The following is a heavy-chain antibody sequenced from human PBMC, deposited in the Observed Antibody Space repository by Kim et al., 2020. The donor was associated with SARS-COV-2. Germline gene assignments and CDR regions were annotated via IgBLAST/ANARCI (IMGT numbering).Heavy chain of an antibody. V-gene: IGHV3-30*02. J-gene: IGHJ1*01. CDR3: AKAARQSSYWNTPGYFQH. D-gene: IGHD1-1*01. Sequence: GKGRVTITRDNTKNALSLQMNSLRAEDTAVYYCAKAARQSSYWNTPGYFQHWGQGTLVTVSS.